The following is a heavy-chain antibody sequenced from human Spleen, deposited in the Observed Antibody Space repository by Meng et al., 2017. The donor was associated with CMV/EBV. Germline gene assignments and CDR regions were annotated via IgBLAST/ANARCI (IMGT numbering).Heavy chain of an antibody. J-gene: IGHJ4*02. CDR1: GFTFDDFG. V-gene: IGHV3-20*04. CDR3: ARDKSSSWSTFDY. D-gene: IGHD6-13*01. Sequence: CAASGFTFDDFGMRLVRQVPGKGLEWVSGINWNGGSTGYADSVKGRFTISRDNAKNSLYLQMNSLRAEDTALYYCARDKSSSWSTFDYWGQGTLVTVSS. CDR2: INWNGGST.